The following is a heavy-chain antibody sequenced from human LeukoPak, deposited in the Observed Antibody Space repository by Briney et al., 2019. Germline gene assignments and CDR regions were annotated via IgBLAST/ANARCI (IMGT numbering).Heavy chain of an antibody. Sequence: SETLSLTCTVSGGSISSYYWSWIRQPPGKGLEWIGYIFYSGSTNYNPSLKSRVTISVDTSKNQFSLKLTSVTAADTAVYYCARGGSSGYDPFDYWGQGTLVTVSS. CDR2: IFYSGST. CDR1: GGSISSYY. CDR3: ARGGSSGYDPFDY. V-gene: IGHV4-59*01. D-gene: IGHD5-12*01. J-gene: IGHJ4*02.